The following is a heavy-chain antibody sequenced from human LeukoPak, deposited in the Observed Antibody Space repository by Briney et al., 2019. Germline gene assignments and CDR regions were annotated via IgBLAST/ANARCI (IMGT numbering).Heavy chain of an antibody. D-gene: IGHD3-10*01. CDR3: AKDYGDQ. V-gene: IGHV3-23*01. CDR2: ISGRGGST. CDR1: GFTFSSYA. Sequence: GGSLRLSCAASGFTFSSYAMNWVRQAPGKGLEWVSAISGRGGSTYYADSVKGRFTISRDNPKNTVFLDMNNLRVDDTAVYYCAKDYGDQWGQGTRVTVSS. J-gene: IGHJ4*02.